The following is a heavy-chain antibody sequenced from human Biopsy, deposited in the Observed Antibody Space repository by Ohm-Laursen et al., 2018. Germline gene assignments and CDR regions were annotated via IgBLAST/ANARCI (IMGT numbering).Heavy chain of an antibody. Sequence: SETLSLTCSVSGCSMSTYYWSWIRQPPGKGLEWIGYIYYSGSTNYNPSLKSRATISVDTSKNQFSLKVISVTAADTAVYYCARLTGDPSYWGQGILVTVSS. CDR2: IYYSGST. D-gene: IGHD7-27*01. CDR3: ARLTGDPSY. V-gene: IGHV4-59*01. CDR1: GCSMSTYY. J-gene: IGHJ4*02.